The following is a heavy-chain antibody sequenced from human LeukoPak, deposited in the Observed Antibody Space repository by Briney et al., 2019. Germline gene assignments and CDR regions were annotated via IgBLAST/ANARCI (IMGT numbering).Heavy chain of an antibody. CDR1: GYSFTSYW. CDR2: IYPGDSDT. D-gene: IGHD3-3*01. Sequence: GESLKISCKGSGYSFTSYWIGWVRQMPGKGLEWMGIIYPGDSDTRYSPSFQGQVTISADKSISTAYLQWSSLKASDTAMYYCARHPYYDFWSGLWNGDAFDIWGQGTMVTVSS. V-gene: IGHV5-51*01. J-gene: IGHJ3*02. CDR3: ARHPYYDFWSGLWNGDAFDI.